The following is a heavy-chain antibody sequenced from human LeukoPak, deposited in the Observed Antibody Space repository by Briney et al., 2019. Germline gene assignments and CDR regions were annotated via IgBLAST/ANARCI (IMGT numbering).Heavy chain of an antibody. CDR2: IWYDGSNK. CDR3: AKDYPTPAH. CDR1: GFTFSSYG. V-gene: IGHV3-33*06. Sequence: GGFLRLSCAASGFTFSSYGMHWVRQAPGKGLEWVAVIWYDGSNKYYADSVKGRFTISRDNSKNTLYLQMNSLRAEDTAVYYCAKDYPTPAHWGQGTLVTVSS. J-gene: IGHJ4*02.